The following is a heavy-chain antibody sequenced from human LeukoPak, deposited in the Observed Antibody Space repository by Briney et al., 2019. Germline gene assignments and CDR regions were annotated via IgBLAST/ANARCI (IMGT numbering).Heavy chain of an antibody. CDR1: GLRFGGYS. CDR3: ARIRGSTLPISYMDV. J-gene: IGHJ6*03. D-gene: IGHD6-13*01. Sequence: GGSLRLSCTASGLRFGGYSIDWVRRARGKGLEWLSYISVSGTIHADSVMGRVTDSRDNDKNSLYLQMNSLRAEDTAVYCCARIRGSTLPISYMDVWGKGTTVTVSS. V-gene: IGHV3-48*04. CDR2: ISVSGT.